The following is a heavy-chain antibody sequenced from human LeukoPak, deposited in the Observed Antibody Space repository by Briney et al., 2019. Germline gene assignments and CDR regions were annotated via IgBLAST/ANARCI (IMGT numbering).Heavy chain of an antibody. CDR1: GFTVSSNY. D-gene: IGHD3-10*01. Sequence: GGSLRLSCAASGFTVSSNYMNWVRQAPGKGLEWVSSISSSSSYIYYADSVKGRFTISRDNAKNSLYLQMNSLRAEDTAVYYCARVNHEGPYGSFDYWGQGTLVTVSS. CDR3: ARVNHEGPYGSFDY. CDR2: ISSSSSYI. J-gene: IGHJ4*02. V-gene: IGHV3-21*01.